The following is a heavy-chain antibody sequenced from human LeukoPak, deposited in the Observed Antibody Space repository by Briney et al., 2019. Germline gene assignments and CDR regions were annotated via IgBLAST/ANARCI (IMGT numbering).Heavy chain of an antibody. V-gene: IGHV3-23*01. CDR3: ARDSSIAAAGTRLFDY. J-gene: IGHJ4*02. D-gene: IGHD6-13*01. Sequence: GGSLRLSCAASGFTFSSYVMSWVRQAPGKGLEWVSSISGSGDSTYYADSVKGRFTISRDNSKDTLYLQMNSLRAEDTAVYYCARDSSIAAAGTRLFDYWGQGTLVTVSS. CDR1: GFTFSSYV. CDR2: ISGSGDST.